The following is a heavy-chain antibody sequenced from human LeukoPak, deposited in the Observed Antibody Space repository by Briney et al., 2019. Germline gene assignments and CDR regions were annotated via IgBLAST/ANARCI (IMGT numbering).Heavy chain of an antibody. CDR3: ATAMTAMVTYYFDY. CDR1: GYTLTELS. V-gene: IGHV1-24*01. Sequence: ASVKVSCKVSGYTLTELSMHWVRQAPGKGLEWMGGFDPVDGETIYAQKFQGRVTMTEDTSTDTAYMELSSLRSEDTAVYYCATAMTAMVTYYFDYWGQGTLVTVSS. CDR2: FDPVDGET. D-gene: IGHD5-18*01. J-gene: IGHJ4*02.